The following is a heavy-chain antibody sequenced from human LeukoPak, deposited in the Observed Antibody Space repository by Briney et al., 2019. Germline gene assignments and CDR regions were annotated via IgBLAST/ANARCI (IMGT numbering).Heavy chain of an antibody. J-gene: IGHJ4*02. CDR2: INHSGST. D-gene: IGHD4-23*01. CDR3: ARSGSNTRNFDY. Sequence: SETLSLTCAVYGGSFSGYYWSWIRQPPGKGLEWIGEINHSGSTNYNPSLKSRVTISVDTSKNQFSLKLSSMTAADTAVYYCARSGSNTRNFDYWGQGTLVTVSS. V-gene: IGHV4-34*01. CDR1: GGSFSGYY.